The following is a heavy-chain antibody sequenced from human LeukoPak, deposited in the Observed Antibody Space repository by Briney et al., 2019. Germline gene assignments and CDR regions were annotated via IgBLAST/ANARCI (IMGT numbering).Heavy chain of an antibody. CDR3: ARYVWGSYPTFEDY. J-gene: IGHJ4*02. CDR1: GYTFTSYD. Sequence: GASVKVSCKASGYTFTSYDINWVRQATGQGLEWMGWMNPNSGNTGYAQKFQGRVTITRNTSISTAYMELSSLRSEDTAVYYCARYVWGSYPTFEDYWGQGTLVTVSS. D-gene: IGHD3-16*02. CDR2: MNPNSGNT. V-gene: IGHV1-8*03.